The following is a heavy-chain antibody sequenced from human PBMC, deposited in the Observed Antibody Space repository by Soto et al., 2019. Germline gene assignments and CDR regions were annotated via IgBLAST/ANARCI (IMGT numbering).Heavy chain of an antibody. Sequence: NPSETLSLTCTVSGGSISSGGYYWSWIRQHPGKGLEWIGYIYYSGSTYYNPSLKRRVTISVDTSKNQFSLNLSSVTAADTAVYYCARAGPSSSSEGANWFDPWGQGTLVTVSS. V-gene: IGHV4-31*03. J-gene: IGHJ5*02. CDR3: ARAGPSSSSEGANWFDP. CDR2: IYYSGST. CDR1: GGSISSGGYY. D-gene: IGHD6-6*01.